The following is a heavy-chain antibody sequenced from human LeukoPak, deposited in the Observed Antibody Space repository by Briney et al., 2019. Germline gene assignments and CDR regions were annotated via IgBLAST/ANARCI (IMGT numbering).Heavy chain of an antibody. CDR2: ISGSGGST. D-gene: IGHD3-3*01. CDR3: AKDRGYDFWSGYYLQYYFDY. CDR1: GFTFSSYA. J-gene: IGHJ4*02. Sequence: GGSLRLSCAASGFTFSSYAMSWVRQAPGKGLEWVSAISGSGGSTYYADSVKGRFTISRDNSKNTLYLQMNSLRAEDTAVYYCAKDRGYDFWSGYYLQYYFDYWGQGTLVTVSS. V-gene: IGHV3-23*01.